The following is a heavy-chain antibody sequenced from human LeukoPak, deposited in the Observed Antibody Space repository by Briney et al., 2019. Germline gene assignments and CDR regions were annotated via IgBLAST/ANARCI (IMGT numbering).Heavy chain of an antibody. CDR1: GFTFTNYW. D-gene: IGHD5/OR15-5a*01. Sequence: GGSLRLSCAASGFTFTNYWMTWARQAPGKGLEFVANINQDESVKNYVDSVKGRFTISRDNAENSLHLQMNSLRVEDTAVYYCARDPGSSAFDYWGQGTLVTVSS. CDR2: INQDESVK. J-gene: IGHJ4*02. V-gene: IGHV3-7*01. CDR3: ARDPGSSAFDY.